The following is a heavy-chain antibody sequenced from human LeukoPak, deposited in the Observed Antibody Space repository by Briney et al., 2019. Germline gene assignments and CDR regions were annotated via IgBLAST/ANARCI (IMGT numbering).Heavy chain of an antibody. V-gene: IGHV4-30-2*01. J-gene: IGHJ5*02. CDR2: IYHSGST. D-gene: IGHD3-10*01. CDR1: GGSISSGGYS. CDR3: ARVYGSGRRSGGNWFDP. Sequence: SQTLSLTCAVSGGSISSGGYSWSWIRQPPGKGLEWIGYIYHSGSTYYNPSLKSRVTISVDRSENQFSLKLSSVTAADTAVYYCARVYGSGRRSGGNWFDPWGQGTLVTVSS.